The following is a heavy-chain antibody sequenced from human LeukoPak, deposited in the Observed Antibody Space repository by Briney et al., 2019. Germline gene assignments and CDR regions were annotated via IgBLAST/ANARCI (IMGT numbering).Heavy chain of an antibody. V-gene: IGHV4-39*01. D-gene: IGHD5-24*01. CDR2: MYYSGST. CDR3: ARGKDGYNLDY. Sequence: SETLSLTCTVSGGSISSSSYYWGEIGQPPGKGLEWIGSMYYSGSTYYNPSLKSRGTISVDTSKNQFSLKLSSVTAADTAVYYCARGKDGYNLDYWGQGTLVTVSS. CDR1: GGSISSSSYY. J-gene: IGHJ4*02.